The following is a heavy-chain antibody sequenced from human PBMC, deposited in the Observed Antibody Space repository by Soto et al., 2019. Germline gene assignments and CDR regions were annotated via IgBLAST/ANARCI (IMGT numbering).Heavy chain of an antibody. CDR3: ARVPGP. D-gene: IGHD1-1*01. CDR1: GGSISSGGYS. CDR2: IYHSGST. J-gene: IGHJ5*02. Sequence: PSETLSPTCAVSGGSISSGGYSWSWIPQPPGKGLEWIGYIYHSGSTYYNPSLKGRVTISVDRSKNQFSLKLSFVTAADTAVYYCARVPGPWGQGTLVTVAS. V-gene: IGHV4-30-2*01.